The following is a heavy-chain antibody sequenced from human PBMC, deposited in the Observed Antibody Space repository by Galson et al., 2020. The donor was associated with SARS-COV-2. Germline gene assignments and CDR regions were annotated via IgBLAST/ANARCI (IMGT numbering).Heavy chain of an antibody. J-gene: IGHJ4*02. Sequence: GGSLRLSCAASGFTFSDYYMSWIRQAPGKGLEWVSYISSSGSTIYYADSVKGRFTISRDNAKNSLYLQMNSLRAEDTAVYYCARDAAPWIDSSGYSPLDYWGQGTLVTVSS. CDR3: ARDAAPWIDSSGYSPLDY. CDR1: GFTFSDYY. D-gene: IGHD3-22*01. CDR2: ISSSGSTI. V-gene: IGHV3-11*01.